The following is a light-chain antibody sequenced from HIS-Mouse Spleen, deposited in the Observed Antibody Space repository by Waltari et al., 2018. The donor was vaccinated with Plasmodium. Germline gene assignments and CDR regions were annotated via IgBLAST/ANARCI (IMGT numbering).Light chain of an antibody. CDR3: QQSYSTPLT. CDR2: AAS. J-gene: IGKJ4*01. V-gene: IGKV1-39*01. Sequence: DIQMTQSPPSLSASVGDRVTITCRASQSITSYLNWYQQKPGKAPKPLIYAASILQSGVPSRFSGSGSGTDFTLTISSLQPEDFATYYCQQSYSTPLTFGGGTKVEIK. CDR1: QSITSY.